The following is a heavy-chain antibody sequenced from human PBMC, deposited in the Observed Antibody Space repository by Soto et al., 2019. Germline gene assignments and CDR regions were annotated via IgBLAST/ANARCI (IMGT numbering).Heavy chain of an antibody. J-gene: IGHJ4*02. V-gene: IGHV1-24*01. CDR1: GYTLTELS. CDR3: ATRNRGSSSSGYYFDY. CDR2: FDPEDGET. D-gene: IGHD6-6*01. Sequence: ASVKVSCKVSGYTLTELSMHWVRQAPGKGLEWMGGFDPEDGETIYAQKFQGRVTMTEDTSTDTAYMELSSLRSEDTAVYYCATRNRGSSSSGYYFDYWGQGTLVTVSS.